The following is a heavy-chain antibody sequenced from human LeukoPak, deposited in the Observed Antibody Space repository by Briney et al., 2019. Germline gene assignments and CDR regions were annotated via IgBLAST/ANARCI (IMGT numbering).Heavy chain of an antibody. Sequence: EASVKVSCKASGGPFSNYAISWVRQAPGQGLEWMGGIIPILGSATYAQHFQGRVTITMDESTTTAYMELSSLRPEDTAVLYCARGERAIPIYYWGQGTLVTVSS. CDR1: GGPFSNYA. J-gene: IGHJ4*02. CDR2: IIPILGSA. CDR3: ARGERAIPIYY. V-gene: IGHV1-69*05. D-gene: IGHD3-10*01.